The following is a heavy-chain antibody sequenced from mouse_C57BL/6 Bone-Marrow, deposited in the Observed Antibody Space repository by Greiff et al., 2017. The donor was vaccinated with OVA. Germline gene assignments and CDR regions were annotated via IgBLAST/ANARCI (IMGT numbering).Heavy chain of an antibody. Sequence: QVQLQQSGAELARPGASVKMSCKASGYTFTSYTMHWVKQRPGQGLEWIGYINPSSGYTKYNQKFKDKATLTADKSSSTAYMQLGSLTSEDSAVYYCARERATVVADWYFDVWGTGTTVTVSS. CDR1: GYTFTSYT. V-gene: IGHV1-4*01. D-gene: IGHD1-1*01. CDR3: ARERATVVADWYFDV. CDR2: INPSSGYT. J-gene: IGHJ1*03.